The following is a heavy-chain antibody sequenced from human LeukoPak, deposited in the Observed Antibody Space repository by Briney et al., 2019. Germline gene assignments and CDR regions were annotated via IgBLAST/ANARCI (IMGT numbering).Heavy chain of an antibody. CDR1: GFTFDDYA. Sequence: PGRSLRLSCAASGFTFDDYAMHWVRQAPGKGLEWVSGISWNSGSIGYADSVKGRFTISRDNAKSSLYLQMNSLRAEDTALYYCAKDTFDYWGQGTLVTVSS. V-gene: IGHV3-9*01. CDR3: AKDTFDY. CDR2: ISWNSGSI. J-gene: IGHJ4*02.